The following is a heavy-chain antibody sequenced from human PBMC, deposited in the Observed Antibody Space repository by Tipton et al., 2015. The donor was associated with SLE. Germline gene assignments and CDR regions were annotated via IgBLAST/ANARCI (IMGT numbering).Heavy chain of an antibody. Sequence: TLSLTCAVYGGSFSGYYWSWIRQPPGKGLEWIGEINHSGSTNYNPSLKSRVTISVDTSKNQFSLKLSSVTAADTAVYYCARGSEDYDILTGYSRWGQGTLVTVSS. D-gene: IGHD3-9*01. CDR1: GGSFSGYY. CDR2: INHSGST. V-gene: IGHV4-34*01. J-gene: IGHJ4*02. CDR3: ARGSEDYDILTGYSR.